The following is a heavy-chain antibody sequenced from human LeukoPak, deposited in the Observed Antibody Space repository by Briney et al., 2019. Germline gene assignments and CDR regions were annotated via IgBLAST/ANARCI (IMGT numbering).Heavy chain of an antibody. CDR1: GGSISTYY. Sequence: PSETLSLTCTVSGGSISTYYWSWIRQPPGKGLEWIGYIYNSGSTNYNPSLKSRVTISVDTSKNQFSLKLSSVTAADTAVYYCAREDSNSWYLDYWGQGTLVTVSS. CDR3: AREDSNSWYLDY. J-gene: IGHJ4*02. V-gene: IGHV4-59*01. D-gene: IGHD6-13*01. CDR2: IYNSGST.